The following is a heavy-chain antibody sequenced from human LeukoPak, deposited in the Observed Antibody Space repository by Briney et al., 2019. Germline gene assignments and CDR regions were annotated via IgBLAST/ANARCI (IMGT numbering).Heavy chain of an antibody. J-gene: IGHJ5*02. CDR2: IYTSGST. CDR3: ARDMVEAAGLNNWFDP. D-gene: IGHD6-13*01. Sequence: SETLSLTCTVSGGSISSGSYYWSWIRQPAGKGLEWIGRIYTSGSTNYNPSLKSRVTISVDTSKNQFSLKLSSVTAADAAVYYCARDMVEAAGLNNWFDPWGQGTLVTVSS. V-gene: IGHV4-61*02. CDR1: GGSISSGSYY.